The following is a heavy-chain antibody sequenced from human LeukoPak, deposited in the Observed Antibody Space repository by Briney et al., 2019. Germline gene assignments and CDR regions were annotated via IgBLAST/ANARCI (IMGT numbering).Heavy chain of an antibody. CDR2: ISGSGHDI. D-gene: IGHD2-15*01. CDR3: ALINGWYMDV. Sequence: PGGSLRLSCAASGFTFSDSYMTWVRQAPGKGVEWVAYISGSGHDINYSDSVKGRFTISRDNAKNSLYLQMSSLRVEDTAVYYCALINGWYMDVWGKGTTVTVSS. J-gene: IGHJ6*03. CDR1: GFTFSDSY. V-gene: IGHV3-11*04.